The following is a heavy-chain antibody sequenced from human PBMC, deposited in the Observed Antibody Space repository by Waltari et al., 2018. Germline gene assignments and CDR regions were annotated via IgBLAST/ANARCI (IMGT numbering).Heavy chain of an antibody. Sequence: QLQLQESGPGLVKPSETLSLTCTVSGGSISSSSYYWGWIRQPPGKGLEWIGSTYYSGSTYSNPSLKSRVTISVDTSKNQFSLKLSSVTAADTAVYYCARSGYCSSTSCSDNWFDPWGQGTLVTVSS. D-gene: IGHD2-2*01. V-gene: IGHV4-39*07. J-gene: IGHJ5*02. CDR3: ARSGYCSSTSCSDNWFDP. CDR2: TYYSGST. CDR1: GGSISSSSYY.